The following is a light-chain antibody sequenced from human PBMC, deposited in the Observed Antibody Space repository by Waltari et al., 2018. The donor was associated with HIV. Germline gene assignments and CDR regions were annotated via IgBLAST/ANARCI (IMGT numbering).Light chain of an antibody. J-gene: IGLJ2*01. V-gene: IGLV1-47*01. CDR2: SNN. Sequence: QSVLTQAPSASGTPGQRVTLSCSGTGSNVGVNFVSWYQQLPGMAPKLLIYSNNERPSRVPDRFSGSKSGTSASLAISGLLSEDEAVYFCAAWDDSVSGWAFGEGTKVTVL. CDR3: AAWDDSVSGWA. CDR1: GSNVGVNF.